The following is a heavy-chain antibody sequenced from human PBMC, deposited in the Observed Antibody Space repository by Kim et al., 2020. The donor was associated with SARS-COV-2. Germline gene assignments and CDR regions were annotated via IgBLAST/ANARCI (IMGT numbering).Heavy chain of an antibody. V-gene: IGHV1-3*01. D-gene: IGHD2-15*01. CDR2: INAGNGNT. CDR3: ASDLVGYCSGGSCSDPGIQISVY. J-gene: IGHJ4*02. Sequence: ASVKVSCKASGYTFTSYAMHWVRQAPGQRLEWMGWINAGNGNTKYSQKFQGRVTITRDTSASTAYMELSSLRSEDTAVYYCASDLVGYCSGGSCSDPGIQISVYWGQGTLVTVSS. CDR1: GYTFTSYA.